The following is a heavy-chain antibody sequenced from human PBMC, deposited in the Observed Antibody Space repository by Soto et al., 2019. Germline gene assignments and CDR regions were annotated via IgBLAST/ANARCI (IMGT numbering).Heavy chain of an antibody. CDR3: GTHGLYGRGWDGLDV. CDR1: GYSFSSYW. V-gene: IGHV5-51*01. CDR2: IYPGDSDT. D-gene: IGHD6-19*01. Sequence: GESLKISCKGSGYSFSSYWIGWVRQTPGKGLESMGIIYPGDSDTRYSPSFQGQGTISVDKSISTAYLQWNSLKASDTAMYYCGTHGLYGRGWDGLDVWGQGTTVTVS. J-gene: IGHJ6*02.